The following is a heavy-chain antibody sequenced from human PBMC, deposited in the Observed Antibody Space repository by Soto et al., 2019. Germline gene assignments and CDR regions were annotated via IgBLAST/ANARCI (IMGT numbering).Heavy chain of an antibody. V-gene: IGHV3-7*01. J-gene: IGHJ3*02. D-gene: IGHD4-4*01. CDR1: GFTFSSYW. CDR2: IKQDGSEK. Sequence: PGGSLRLSCAASGFTFSSYWMSWVRQAPGKGLEWVANIKQDGSEKYYVDSVKGRFTISGDNAKNSLYLQMNSLRAEDTAVYYCARESVTAYDAFDIWGQGTMVTVS. CDR3: ARESVTAYDAFDI.